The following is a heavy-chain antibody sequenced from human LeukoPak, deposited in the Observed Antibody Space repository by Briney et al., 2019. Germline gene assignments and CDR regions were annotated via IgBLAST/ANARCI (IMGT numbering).Heavy chain of an antibody. J-gene: IGHJ4*02. CDR1: GGNLSRSA. CDR2: IIPTLGTK. V-gene: IGHV1-69*13. Sequence: GASVKVSCKASGGNLSRSAISWVRQAPGQGLEWMGGIIPTLGTKDYAQKFQGRVTITADEATSTVYMELSSLISEDTAVYYCARRNGYNYGGGFDYWGQGTLVTVSS. CDR3: ARRNGYNYGGGFDY. D-gene: IGHD5-24*01.